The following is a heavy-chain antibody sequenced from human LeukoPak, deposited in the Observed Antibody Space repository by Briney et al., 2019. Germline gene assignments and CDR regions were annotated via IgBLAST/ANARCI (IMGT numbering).Heavy chain of an antibody. CDR1: RFTFSDYY. CDR2: ISSSGNIM. D-gene: IGHD6-13*01. J-gene: IGHJ4*02. Sequence: PGGSLRLSCAASRFTFSDYYMSWIRQAPGKGLEWVSCISSSGNIMYYADSLKGRFTISRDNAKNSLYLQMNSLRAEDTAVYYCAREGVGYSSRFDYWGQGTLVTVSS. CDR3: AREGVGYSSRFDY. V-gene: IGHV3-11*01.